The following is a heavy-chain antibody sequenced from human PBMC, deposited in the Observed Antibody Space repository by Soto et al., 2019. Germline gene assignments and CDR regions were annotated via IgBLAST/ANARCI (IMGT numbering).Heavy chain of an antibody. CDR3: AKGFGGWFGPRFEN. D-gene: IGHD6-19*01. CDR2: ISWDSGRL. V-gene: IGHV3-9*01. CDR1: GFRFEDYA. J-gene: IGHJ4*02. Sequence: EVQLVESGEGVVQPGRSLRISCAASGFRFEDYAMHWVRQVPGKGLEWVSGISWDSGRLGYTDSVKGRFSISRDNAKNSLYLQMNSLRTEDTAFYYCAKGFGGWFGPRFENWGQGILVTVSS.